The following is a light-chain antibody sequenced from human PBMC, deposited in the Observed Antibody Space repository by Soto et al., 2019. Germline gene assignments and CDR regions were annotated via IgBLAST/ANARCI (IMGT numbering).Light chain of an antibody. V-gene: IGLV2-14*03. CDR2: DVT. CDR1: SSDVGAYDY. CDR3: SSYTSGSTPYV. J-gene: IGLJ1*01. Sequence: QSVLTQPASVSGSPGQSITISCTGTSSDVGAYDYVSWFQQYPGKAPKLMIYDVTDRPSGVSDRFFGSKSGNTASLTISGLQAEDEADYYCSSYTSGSTPYVFGNGTKVTV.